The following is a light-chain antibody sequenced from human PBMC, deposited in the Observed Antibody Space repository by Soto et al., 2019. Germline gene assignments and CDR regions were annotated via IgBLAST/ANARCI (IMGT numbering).Light chain of an antibody. CDR2: GNS. V-gene: IGLV1-40*02. Sequence: QSPLTQPPSVSGASGQRFTISSTGSSSNIGASYAVHWYQQLPGTAPKLLIYGNSNRPSGVPDRFSGSKYGTSASLAITGLQAEDEADYYCKSYDSSLSGYVFGTGTKVTVL. CDR3: KSYDSSLSGYV. J-gene: IGLJ1*01. CDR1: SSNIGASYA.